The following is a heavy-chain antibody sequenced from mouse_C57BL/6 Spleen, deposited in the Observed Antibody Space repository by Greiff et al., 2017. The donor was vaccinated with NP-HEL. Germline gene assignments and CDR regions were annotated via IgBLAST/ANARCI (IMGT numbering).Heavy chain of an antibody. J-gene: IGHJ4*01. CDR3: ASAYGSSYGDYAMDY. V-gene: IGHV1-72*01. Sequence: VQLQQSGAELVKPGASVKLSCKASGYTFTSYWMHWVKQRPGRGLEWIGRIDPNSGGTKYNEKFKSKATLTVDKPSSTAYMQLSSLTSEDSAVDYCASAYGSSYGDYAMDYWGQGTSVTVSS. CDR2: IDPNSGGT. CDR1: GYTFTSYW. D-gene: IGHD1-1*01.